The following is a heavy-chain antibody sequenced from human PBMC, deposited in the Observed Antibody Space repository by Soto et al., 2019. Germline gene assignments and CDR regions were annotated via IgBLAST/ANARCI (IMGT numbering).Heavy chain of an antibody. Sequence: EVQLVESGGGLVQPGRSLRLSCAASGFTFDDYAMHWVRQAPGKGLEWVSGISWNSGSIGYADSVKGRFTISRDNAKNYLYLQMNILRAEDTALDYCAKDAAEQQLITEYWCIGTLVTVAS. J-gene: IGHJ4*01. CDR1: GFTFDDYA. CDR3: AKDAAEQQLITEY. CDR2: ISWNSGSI. D-gene: IGHD6-13*01. V-gene: IGHV3-9*01.